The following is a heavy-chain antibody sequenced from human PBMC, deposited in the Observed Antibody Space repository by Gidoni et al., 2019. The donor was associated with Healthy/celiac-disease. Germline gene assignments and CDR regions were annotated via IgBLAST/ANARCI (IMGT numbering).Heavy chain of an antibody. CDR3: AKDFGGEMATIRGGYYFDY. V-gene: IGHV3-9*01. CDR1: GFPFADYA. D-gene: IGHD5-12*01. CDR2: ISWNSGSI. J-gene: IGHJ4*02. Sequence: EVQLVESGGGLVQPGRSLRLSCAASGFPFADYAMHWVRQAPGKGLEWVSGISWNSGSIGYADSVKGRFTISRDNAKNSLYLQMNSLRAEDTALYYCAKDFGGEMATIRGGYYFDYWGQGTLVTVSS.